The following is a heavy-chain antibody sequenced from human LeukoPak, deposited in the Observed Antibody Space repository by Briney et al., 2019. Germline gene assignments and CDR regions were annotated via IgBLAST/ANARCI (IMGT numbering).Heavy chain of an antibody. CDR3: ARLHWGSGGSGSFDF. D-gene: IGHD7-27*01. Sequence: SETLSLTRTVSGGSISSSGHSWGWIRQPPGKGLEWTGTIYYTGRTYYNPSLKSRVTISVDTSKNQFSLRLSSVTAADTAVYYCARLHWGSGGSGSFDFWGQGTLVTVSS. CDR2: IYYTGRT. V-gene: IGHV4-39*01. CDR1: GGSISSSGHS. J-gene: IGHJ4*02.